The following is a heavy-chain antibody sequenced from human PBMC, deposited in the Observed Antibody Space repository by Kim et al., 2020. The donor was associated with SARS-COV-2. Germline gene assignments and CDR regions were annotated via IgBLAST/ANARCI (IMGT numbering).Heavy chain of an antibody. V-gene: IGHV1-2*02. CDR1: GYTFTGYY. CDR2: INPNSGGT. Sequence: ASVKVSCKASGYTFTGYYMHWVRQAPGQGLEWMGWINPNSGGTNYAQKFQGRVTMTRDTSISTAYMELSRLRSDDTAVYYCARTAVAGTYQAYGMGVWGQGTTVIVSS. CDR3: ARTAVAGTYQAYGMGV. J-gene: IGHJ6*02. D-gene: IGHD6-19*01.